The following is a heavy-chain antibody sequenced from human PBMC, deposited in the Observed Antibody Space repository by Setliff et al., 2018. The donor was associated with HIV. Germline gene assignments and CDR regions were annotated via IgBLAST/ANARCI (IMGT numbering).Heavy chain of an antibody. D-gene: IGHD4-17*01. J-gene: IGHJ4*02. CDR2: IYTSGST. CDR1: GGSISSGSYY. Sequence: PSETLSLTCTVSGGSISSGSYYWSWIRQPAGKGLEWIGHIYTSGSTNYNPSLKSRVTISVDTSTNQFSLKLSSVTAADAAVYYCARFDVTPMTTRDYWGQGTQVTVSS. CDR3: ARFDVTPMTTRDY. V-gene: IGHV4-61*09.